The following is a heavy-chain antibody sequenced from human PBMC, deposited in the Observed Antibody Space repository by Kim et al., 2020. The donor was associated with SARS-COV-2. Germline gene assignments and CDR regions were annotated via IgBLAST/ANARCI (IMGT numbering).Heavy chain of an antibody. J-gene: IGHJ4*02. CDR1: GGSISSSSYY. Sequence: SETLSLTCTVSGGSISSSSYYWGWIRQPPGNGLEWIGSIYYSGSTYYNPSLKSRVTISVDTSKNQFSLKLSSVTAADTAVYYCARQEWEQVPDPFFDYWGQGTLVTVSS. V-gene: IGHV4-39*01. CDR2: IYYSGST. D-gene: IGHD1-26*01. CDR3: ARQEWEQVPDPFFDY.